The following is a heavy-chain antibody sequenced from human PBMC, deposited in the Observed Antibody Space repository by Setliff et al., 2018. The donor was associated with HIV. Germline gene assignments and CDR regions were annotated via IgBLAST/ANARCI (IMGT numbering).Heavy chain of an antibody. J-gene: IGHJ5*02. Sequence: PSETLSLTCTVSGGSITTTNYYWGWVRQSPGKGLEWIGVIYYRGSAYYNLSLQSRVTLSVDTSKNSFSLHLTSVTAADTAVYYCATCRHRPSNWFDPWGQGSLVTVSS. CDR2: IYYRGSA. CDR1: GGSITTTNYY. CDR3: ATCRHRPSNWFDP. V-gene: IGHV4-39*07.